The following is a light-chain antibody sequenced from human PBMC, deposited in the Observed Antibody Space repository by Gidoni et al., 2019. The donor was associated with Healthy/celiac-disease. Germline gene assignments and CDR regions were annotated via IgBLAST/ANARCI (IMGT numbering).Light chain of an antibody. CDR2: AAS. Sequence: AIRMTQSPSSLSASTGDRVTITCRASQGISSYLAWYQQKPGKAPKLLIYAASTLQSGVPSRFSGSGSGTDFTLTISCLQSEDFATYYCQQYYSYPQTFGHGTKLEIK. V-gene: IGKV1-8*01. CDR3: QQYYSYPQT. J-gene: IGKJ2*01. CDR1: QGISSY.